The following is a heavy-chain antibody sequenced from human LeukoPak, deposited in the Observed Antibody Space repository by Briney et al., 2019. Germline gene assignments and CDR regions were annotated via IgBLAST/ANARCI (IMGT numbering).Heavy chain of an antibody. CDR1: GGSFSGYY. D-gene: IGHD2-2*01. Sequence: SETLSLTCAVYGGSFSGYYWGWIRQPPGKGLEWIGEINHSGSTNYNPSLKSRVTISVDTSKNQFSLKLSSVTAADTAVYYCATAPRVPAATSNYYYYYGMDVWGKGTTVTVSS. J-gene: IGHJ6*04. V-gene: IGHV4-34*01. CDR2: INHSGST. CDR3: ATAPRVPAATSNYYYYYGMDV.